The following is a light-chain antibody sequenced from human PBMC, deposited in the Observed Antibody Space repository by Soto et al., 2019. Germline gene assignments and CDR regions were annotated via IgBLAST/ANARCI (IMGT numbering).Light chain of an antibody. V-gene: IGKV3-15*01. CDR3: QQYNTFWT. CDR2: GAS. CDR1: QSVSSN. J-gene: IGKJ1*01. Sequence: ENVLTQSPGTLSLSPGERATLSCRASQSVSSNLAWYQQKPGQAPRLLIYGASTRATGIPARFSGSGSGTEFSLTISSLQPDDSATYYCQQYNTFWTFGQGTKVDIK.